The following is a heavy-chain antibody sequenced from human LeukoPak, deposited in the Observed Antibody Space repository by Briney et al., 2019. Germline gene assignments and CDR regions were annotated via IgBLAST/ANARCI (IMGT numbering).Heavy chain of an antibody. D-gene: IGHD6-19*01. J-gene: IGHJ4*02. CDR1: GFTFNNFA. CDR2: ISGSAGST. Sequence: GGSLRLSCAASGFTFNNFAMSWVRQAPGTGLEWVSAISGSAGSTYYADSVRGRFTISRDNSKNTLYLQMDSLGAEDTAVYFCAKGSVAATYKFDCWGQGTLVTVSS. CDR3: AKGSVAATYKFDC. V-gene: IGHV3-23*01.